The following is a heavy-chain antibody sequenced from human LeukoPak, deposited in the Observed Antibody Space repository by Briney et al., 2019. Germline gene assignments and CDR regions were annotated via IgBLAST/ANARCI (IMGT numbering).Heavy chain of an antibody. CDR3: ARQGGYDILTGYYTEDGEQIDY. CDR2: IYTSGST. Sequence: PSETLSLTCTVSGGSISSYYWSWIRQPAGKGLEWIGRIYTSGSTNYNPSLKSRVTMSVDTSKNQFSLKLSSVTAADTAVYYCARQGGYDILTGYYTEDGEQIDYWGQGTLVTVSS. CDR1: GGSISSYY. D-gene: IGHD3-9*01. V-gene: IGHV4-4*07. J-gene: IGHJ4*02.